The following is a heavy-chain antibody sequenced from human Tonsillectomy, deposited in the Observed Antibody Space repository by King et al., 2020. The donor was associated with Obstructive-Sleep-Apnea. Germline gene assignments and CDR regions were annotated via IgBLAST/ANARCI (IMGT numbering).Heavy chain of an antibody. CDR2: IYTSGST. CDR1: GGSISSYY. V-gene: IGHV4-4*07. CDR3: ARDHDYGDYHDAFDI. D-gene: IGHD4-17*01. J-gene: IGHJ3*02. Sequence: QLQESGPGLVKPSETLSLTCTVSGGSISSYYWSWIRQPAGKGLEWIGRIYTSGSTNYNPSLKSRVTMSVDTSTNQFSLKLSSVTAADTAVYYCARDHDYGDYHDAFDIWGQGTMVTVSS.